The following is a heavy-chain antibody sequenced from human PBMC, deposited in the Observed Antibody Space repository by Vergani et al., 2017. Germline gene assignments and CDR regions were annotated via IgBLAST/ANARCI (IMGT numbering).Heavy chain of an antibody. CDR1: GFDFSSYI. J-gene: IGHJ3*01. V-gene: IGHV3-48*01. Sequence: QLVESGGGWVQPGGSLRLSCVVSGFDFSSYIMNWVRQAPGKGLEWVSFVSTGTKSQTYAESVKGRFTISRDSAKNSLYLQMDSLRAEDTAVYYCAREYSSTSGRAFDFWGQGTKVTVSS. D-gene: IGHD2-2*01. CDR3: AREYSSTSGRAFDF. CDR2: VSTGTKSQ.